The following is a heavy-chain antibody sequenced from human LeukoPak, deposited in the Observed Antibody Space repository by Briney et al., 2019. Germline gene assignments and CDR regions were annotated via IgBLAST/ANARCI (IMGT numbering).Heavy chain of an antibody. D-gene: IGHD3-10*01. V-gene: IGHV1-8*02. Sequence: GASVKVSCKASGGTFSSYAISWVRQAPGQGLEWMGWMNPNSGNTGYAQKFQGRVTMTRNTSISTAYMELSSLRSEDTAVYYCARDCGLWFGESQPYYFDYWGQGTLVTVSS. CDR2: MNPNSGNT. CDR1: GGTFSSYA. J-gene: IGHJ4*02. CDR3: ARDCGLWFGESQPYYFDY.